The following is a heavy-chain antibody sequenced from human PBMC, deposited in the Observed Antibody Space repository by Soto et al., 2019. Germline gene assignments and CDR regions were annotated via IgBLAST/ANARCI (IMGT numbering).Heavy chain of an antibody. CDR1: GYTFTSYA. J-gene: IGHJ5*02. D-gene: IGHD2-2*01. V-gene: IGHV1-3*01. CDR2: SNAGNGNT. CDR3: AREEPAARVGWFDH. Sequence: QVQLVQSGAEVKKPGASVKVSCKASGYTFTSYAMHWVRQAPGQRLEWMGWSNAGNGNTKYSQKFQGRVTITRDTCASTAYMELSSLRSEDTAVYYCAREEPAARVGWFDHWGQGTLVTVSS.